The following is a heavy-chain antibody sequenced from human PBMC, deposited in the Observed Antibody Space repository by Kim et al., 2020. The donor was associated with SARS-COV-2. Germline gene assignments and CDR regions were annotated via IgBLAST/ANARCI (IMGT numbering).Heavy chain of an antibody. D-gene: IGHD3-22*01. V-gene: IGHV4-34*01. J-gene: IGHJ4*01. CDR2: INHSGST. CDR1: GGSFSGYY. Sequence: SETLSLTCAVYGGSFSGYYWSWIRQPPGKGLEWIGEINHSGSTNYNPSLKSRVTISVDTSKNQFSLKLSSVTAADTAVYYCARGQKILYYDSSGYSDYWG. CDR3: ARGQKILYYDSSGYSDY.